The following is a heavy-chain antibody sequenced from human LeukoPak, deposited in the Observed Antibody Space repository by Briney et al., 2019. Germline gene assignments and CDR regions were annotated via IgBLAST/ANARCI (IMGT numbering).Heavy chain of an antibody. CDR2: ISYDGSNK. J-gene: IGHJ4*02. CDR1: GFTFSSYS. V-gene: IGHV3-30*18. D-gene: IGHD4-17*01. CDR3: AKSTTVTQRGYFDY. Sequence: GGSLRLSCAASGFTFSSYSMNWVRQAPAKGLEWVAIISYDGSNKYYADSVKGRFTISRDNSKNTLYLQMNSLRAEDTAVYYCAKSTTVTQRGYFDYWGQGTLVTVSS.